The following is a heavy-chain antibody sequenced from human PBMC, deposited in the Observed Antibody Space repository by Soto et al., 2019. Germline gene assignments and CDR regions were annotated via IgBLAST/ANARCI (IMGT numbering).Heavy chain of an antibody. CDR2: IYYSGSN. D-gene: IGHD1-26*01. CDR3: ARGGAIVGATSADYFQH. Sequence: SETLSLTCTVSGCSISGYDRSWVRQPPGKGLEWIGYIYYSGSNNYNPSLKSRVTISVDTTKNQNSLKQSSVTAADTDVYYFARGGAIVGATSADYFQHWGQGTLVTVS. V-gene: IGHV4-59*01. J-gene: IGHJ1*01. CDR1: GCSISGYD.